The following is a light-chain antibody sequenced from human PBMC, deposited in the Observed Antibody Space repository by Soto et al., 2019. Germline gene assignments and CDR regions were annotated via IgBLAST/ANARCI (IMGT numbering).Light chain of an antibody. Sequence: EIVLTQSPGTLSLSPGERATLSCRASQSVTSTHLAWYQQKPGQATRLLIYGASSRATGIPDRISGSGSGTGFTLTISRLEPEDLAVYYCQQYGSSPWTFGQGTKVEIK. CDR1: QSVTSTH. V-gene: IGKV3-20*01. J-gene: IGKJ1*01. CDR2: GAS. CDR3: QQYGSSPWT.